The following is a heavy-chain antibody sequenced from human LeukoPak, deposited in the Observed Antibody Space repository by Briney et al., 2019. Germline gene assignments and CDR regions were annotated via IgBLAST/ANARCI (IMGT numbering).Heavy chain of an antibody. Sequence: ASVKVSCKASGYTFTSYGISWVRQAPGQGLEWMGWISAYNGNTNYAQKLQGRVTITRDTSASTAYMELSSLRSEDTAVYYCARTIAVASPFDYWGQGTLVTVSS. CDR3: ARTIAVASPFDY. D-gene: IGHD6-19*01. J-gene: IGHJ4*02. CDR1: GYTFTSYG. V-gene: IGHV1-18*01. CDR2: ISAYNGNT.